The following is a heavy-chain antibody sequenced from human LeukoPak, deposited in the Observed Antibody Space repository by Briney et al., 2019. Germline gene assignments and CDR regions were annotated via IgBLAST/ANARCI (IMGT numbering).Heavy chain of an antibody. D-gene: IGHD3-16*01. CDR1: GYTFTSYG. CDR2: ISAYNGNT. Sequence: GASVKVSCKASGYTFTSYGISWVRQAPGQGLEWMGWISAYNGNTNYAQKLQGRVTMTTDTPTSTAYMELRSLRSDDTAVYYCARGGGGYLSGLSAGQLWGIDYWGQGTLVTVSS. J-gene: IGHJ4*02. CDR3: ARGGGGYLSGLSAGQLWGIDY. V-gene: IGHV1-18*01.